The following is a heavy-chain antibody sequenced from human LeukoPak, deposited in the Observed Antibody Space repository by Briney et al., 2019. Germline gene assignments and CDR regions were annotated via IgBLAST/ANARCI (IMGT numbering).Heavy chain of an antibody. V-gene: IGHV1-69*05. Sequence: ASVKVSCKASGGTFSSYAISWVRQAPGQGLEWMGGIIPIFGTANYAQKFQGRVTITTDESTSTAYMELSSLRSEDTAVYYCASPTEDIVEVVAATLAGHAFDIWGQGTMVTVSS. CDR1: GGTFSSYA. CDR3: ASPTEDIVEVVAATLAGHAFDI. J-gene: IGHJ3*02. D-gene: IGHD2-15*01. CDR2: IIPIFGTA.